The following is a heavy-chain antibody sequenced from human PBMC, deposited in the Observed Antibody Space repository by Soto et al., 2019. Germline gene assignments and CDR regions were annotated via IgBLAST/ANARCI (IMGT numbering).Heavy chain of an antibody. J-gene: IGHJ4*02. CDR2: IIHTGST. CDR1: GGSFSGYY. Sequence: QVRIQQWGAGLLKPSETLSLTCAVYGGSFSGYYWSWIRQPPGKGLEWIGEIIHTGSTNYNPSLKSRVTISVDTSKQQFSLKLNSVTAADTAVYYCARVGQPPSDYWGQGALVTVSS. CDR3: ARVGQPPSDY. V-gene: IGHV4-34*12. D-gene: IGHD2-2*01.